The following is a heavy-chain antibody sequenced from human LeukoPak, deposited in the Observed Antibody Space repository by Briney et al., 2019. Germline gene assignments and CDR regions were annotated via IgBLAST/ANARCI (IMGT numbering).Heavy chain of an antibody. V-gene: IGHV4-30-4*08. CDR1: GGSISSGDYY. D-gene: IGHD6-13*01. Sequence: PSETLSLTCTVSGGSISSGDYYWSWIRQPPGKGLEWIGYIYYSGSTYYNPSLKSRVTISVDTSKNQFSLKLSSVTAADTAVYYCARSHGYSSSWYGYWGQGTLVTVSS. CDR2: IYYSGST. CDR3: ARSHGYSSSWYGY. J-gene: IGHJ4*02.